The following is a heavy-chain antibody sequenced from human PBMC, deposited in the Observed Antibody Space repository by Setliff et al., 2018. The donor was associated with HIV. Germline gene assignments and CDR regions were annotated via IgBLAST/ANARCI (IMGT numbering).Heavy chain of an antibody. Sequence: QVRNTPASVKVSCKASGYTFTSYYMHWVRQAPGQGLEWMGWINVGNGNTKYSQKFQGRVTITRDASASTAYMELSSLRSEDTAVYYCARSXXXYXFDYWGQGTLVTVSS. CDR1: GYTFTSYY. CDR2: INVGNGNT. V-gene: IGHV1-3*01. CDR3: ARSXXXYXFDY. J-gene: IGHJ4*02.